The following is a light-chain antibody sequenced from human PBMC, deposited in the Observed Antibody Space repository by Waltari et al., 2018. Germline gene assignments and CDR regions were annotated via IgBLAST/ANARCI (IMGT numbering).Light chain of an antibody. CDR1: ALPKHY. CDR3: QSADSIGTYEV. V-gene: IGLV3-25*03. J-gene: IGLJ3*02. Sequence: SSELTQPPSVSVSPGQTARITCSGDALPKHYAYWYQQKPGQAPVLVIYKDSERPSGIPERVSGSSSGTTGTLTISGVQAEDEADYYCQSADSIGTYEVFGGGTKLTVL. CDR2: KDS.